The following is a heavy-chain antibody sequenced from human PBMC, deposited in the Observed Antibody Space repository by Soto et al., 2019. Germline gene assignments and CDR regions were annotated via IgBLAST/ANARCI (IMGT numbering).Heavy chain of an antibody. J-gene: IGHJ4*02. CDR2: ISGSGGST. V-gene: IGHV3-23*01. D-gene: IGHD3-10*01. CDR3: AKVSTMVRGVTPDY. CDR1: GFTFSSYA. Sequence: GGSLRLSCAASGFTFSSYAMSWVRQAPGKGLEWVSAISGSGGSTYYADSVKGRFTISRDNSKNTLYLQMNSLRAEDTAVYYCAKVSTMVRGVTPDYWGQGTLVTVSS.